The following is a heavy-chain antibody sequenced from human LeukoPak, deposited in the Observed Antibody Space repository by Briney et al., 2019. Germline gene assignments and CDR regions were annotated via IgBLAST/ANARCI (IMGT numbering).Heavy chain of an antibody. V-gene: IGHV3-66*01. CDR3: ARGHSSSSWFPFDY. Sequence: GGSLRLSCAASGFTVSSNYMSWVRQAPGKGLEWVSVIYSGGSTYYADSVKGRFTISRDNSKNTLYLQMNSLRAEDTAVYYCARGHSSSSWFPFDYWGQGTLVTVSS. D-gene: IGHD6-13*01. CDR2: IYSGGST. CDR1: GFTVSSNY. J-gene: IGHJ4*02.